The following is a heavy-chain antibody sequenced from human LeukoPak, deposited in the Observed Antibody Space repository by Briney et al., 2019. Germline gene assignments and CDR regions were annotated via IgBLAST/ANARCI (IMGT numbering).Heavy chain of an antibody. J-gene: IGHJ4*02. CDR3: ARERFEGSIAVANFDY. CDR2: INPNSGGT. Sequence: ASVKVSCKASGYTFTGYYRHWVRQAPGQGLEWMGWINPNSGGTNYAQKFQGRVTMTRDTSISTAYMELSRLRSDDTAVYYCARERFEGSIAVANFDYWGQGTLVTVSS. D-gene: IGHD6-19*01. CDR1: GYTFTGYY. V-gene: IGHV1-2*02.